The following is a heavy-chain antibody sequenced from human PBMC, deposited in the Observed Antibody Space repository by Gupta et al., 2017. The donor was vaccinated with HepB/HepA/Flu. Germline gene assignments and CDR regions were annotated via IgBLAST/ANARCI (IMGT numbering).Heavy chain of an antibody. CDR2: IYYSGST. V-gene: IGHV4-28*07. D-gene: IGHD2-2*01. CDR1: GYSISSSNW. CDR3: ARTKGVPAAKNWFDP. J-gene: IGHJ5*02. Sequence: QVQLQESGPGLVKPSDTLSLTCAVSGYSISSSNWWGWIRQPPGKGLGWIGYIYYSGSTYYNPSRKSRVTMSVDTSKNQFSLKLSSVTAVDTAVDYCARTKGVPAAKNWFDPWGQGNLVTVSS.